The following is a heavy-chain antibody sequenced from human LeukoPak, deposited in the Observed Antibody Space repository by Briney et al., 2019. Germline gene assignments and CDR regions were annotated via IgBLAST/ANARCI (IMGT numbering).Heavy chain of an antibody. J-gene: IGHJ4*02. D-gene: IGHD6-6*01. CDR3: ARATRPRGDFDY. CDR1: GGSISSSNYF. CDR2: IYYSGST. Sequence: SETLSLTCTVSGGSISSSNYFWGWIRQPPGKGLEWIGIIYYSGSTYYNPSLKSRVIISVDTSKNHFSLKLSSVTAADTAFYYCARATRPRGDFDYWGQGTLVTVSS. V-gene: IGHV4-39*02.